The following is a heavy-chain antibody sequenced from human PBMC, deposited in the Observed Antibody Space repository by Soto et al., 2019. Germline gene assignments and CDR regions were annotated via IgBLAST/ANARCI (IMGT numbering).Heavy chain of an antibody. V-gene: IGHV1-8*01. J-gene: IGHJ6*02. Sequence: QVQLVQSGAEVKKPGASVKVSCKASGFPFASFEINWVRQAPGQGLEWMGWMNPNSGNTGYAQKFEGRVTMTRDTSINTAYMELSSLTFEDSAVYYCVRGLYYFDMDVWGQGTTVTISS. CDR1: GFPFASFE. CDR3: VRGLYYFDMDV. CDR2: MNPNSGNT.